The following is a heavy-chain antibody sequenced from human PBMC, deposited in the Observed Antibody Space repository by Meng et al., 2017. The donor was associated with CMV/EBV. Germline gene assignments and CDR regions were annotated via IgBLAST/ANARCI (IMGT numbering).Heavy chain of an antibody. J-gene: IGHJ4*02. D-gene: IGHD2-15*01. CDR2: INHSGST. CDR3: ASSLTYPDY. V-gene: IGHV4-34*01. CDR1: GGSFSGYY. Sequence: QGALQQLSAGLVKPSETLSLTCAVYGGSFSGYYWSWIRQPPGKGLEWIGEINHSGSTNYNPSLKSRVTISVDTSKNQFSLKLSSVTAADTAVYYCASSLTYPDYWGQGTLVTVSS.